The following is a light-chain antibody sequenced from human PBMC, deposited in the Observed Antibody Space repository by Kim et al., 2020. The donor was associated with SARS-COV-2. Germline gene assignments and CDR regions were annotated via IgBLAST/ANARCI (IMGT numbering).Light chain of an antibody. CDR2: EAS. Sequence: ASVGDRVTIPVRASQDISSWLAWYQQKPGKAPKVLIYEASNLQSGVPSRFSGSGSGTDFTLTINSLQPEDFATYYCQQTHSFPLTFGGGTKVDIK. CDR1: QDISSW. CDR3: QQTHSFPLT. V-gene: IGKV1D-12*01. J-gene: IGKJ4*01.